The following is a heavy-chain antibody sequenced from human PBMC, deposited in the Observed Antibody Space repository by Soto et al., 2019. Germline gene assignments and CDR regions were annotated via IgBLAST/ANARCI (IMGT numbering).Heavy chain of an antibody. J-gene: IGHJ4*02. D-gene: IGHD3-16*02. CDR3: SRHVGVHLGELSP. CDR2: IYYSGST. V-gene: IGHV4-39*01. CDR1: GGSISSSSYY. Sequence: SETLSLTCTVSGGSISSSSYYWGWIRQPPGKGLEWIGSIYYSGSTYYNPSLKSRVTISVDTSKNQFSLKLSSVTAADTAVYYFSRHVGVHLGELSPWGQGSLVTVSS.